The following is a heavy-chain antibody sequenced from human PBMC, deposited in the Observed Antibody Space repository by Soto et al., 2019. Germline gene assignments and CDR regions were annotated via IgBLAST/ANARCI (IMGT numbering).Heavy chain of an antibody. D-gene: IGHD2-21*01. V-gene: IGHV3-30*03. CDR2: ISYDGSNK. CDR1: GFTFSSYG. Sequence: GGSLRLSCAASGFTFSSYGMYWVRQAPGKGLEWVAVISYDGSNKYYADSVKGRFTISRDNSKNTLYLQMNSLRAEDTAVYYCALLSAYCGGDCYSDAFDIWGQGTMVTVSS. CDR3: ALLSAYCGGDCYSDAFDI. J-gene: IGHJ3*02.